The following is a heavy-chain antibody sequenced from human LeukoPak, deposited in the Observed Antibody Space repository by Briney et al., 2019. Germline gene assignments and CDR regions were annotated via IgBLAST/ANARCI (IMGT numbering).Heavy chain of an antibody. CDR3: ARDSRGYLDY. J-gene: IGHJ4*02. V-gene: IGHV4-61*02. CDR2: TYRTGST. CDR1: GGSISSGSYS. Sequence: SETLSLTCTVSGGSISSGSYSWSWVRQPAGKGLEWIGRTYRTGSTNYNPSLNSRATISVDTSKNQFSPKLSSVTAADTAVYYYARDSRGYLDYWGQGTLVTVSS.